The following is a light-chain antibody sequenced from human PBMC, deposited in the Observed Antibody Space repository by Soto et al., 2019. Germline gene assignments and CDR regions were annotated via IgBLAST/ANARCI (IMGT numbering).Light chain of an antibody. CDR1: HGVGNS. CDR2: DAS. Sequence: EVLLTQSPATLSLSPGERATLSCRASHGVGNSLAWYQQKPGQAPRLLVYDASHRATGVPARFTGSGSGTAFTLTIVSLEPEDSAISHRPQRSTWLLGYTFGQGTKREI. J-gene: IGKJ2*01. CDR3: PQRSTWLLGYT. V-gene: IGKV3-11*01.